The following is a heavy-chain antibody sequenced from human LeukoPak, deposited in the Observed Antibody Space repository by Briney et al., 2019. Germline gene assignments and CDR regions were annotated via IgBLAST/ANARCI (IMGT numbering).Heavy chain of an antibody. D-gene: IGHD2-2*02. CDR2: IYYSGST. J-gene: IGHJ6*03. CDR1: GGSISSYY. Sequence: SETLSLTCTVSGGSISSYYWSWIRQPPGKGLEWIGYIYYSGSTNYNPSLKSRVTISVDTSKNQFSLKLSSVTAADTAVYYCARPTILAEQQLLYGGYYYYYMDVWGKGTTVTVSS. V-gene: IGHV4-59*08. CDR3: ARPTILAEQQLLYGGYYYYYMDV.